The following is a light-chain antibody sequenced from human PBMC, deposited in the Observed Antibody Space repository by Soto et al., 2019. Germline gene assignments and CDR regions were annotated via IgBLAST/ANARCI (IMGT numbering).Light chain of an antibody. CDR2: GAS. J-gene: IGKJ5*01. V-gene: IGKV3-20*01. CDR1: QTVSNNY. CDR3: QQYAGPPST. Sequence: EIVLTQSPGTLSLSPGDRATLSCRASQTVSNNYLAWCQQKPGQAPRLIIYGASRRATGIPDRFSGRGSGTDFTLTISRLEPEDFAVYFCQQYAGPPSTFGQGTRLEIK.